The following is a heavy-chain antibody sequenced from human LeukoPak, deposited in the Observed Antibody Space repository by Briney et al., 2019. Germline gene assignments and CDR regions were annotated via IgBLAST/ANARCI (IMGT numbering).Heavy chain of an antibody. CDR2: INSDGSST. CDR3: ASGIAAAGVHFDY. V-gene: IGHV3-74*01. J-gene: IGHJ4*02. CDR1: GFTFSSYW. D-gene: IGHD6-13*01. Sequence: GGSLRLSCAASGFTFSSYWMHWVRQAPGKGLVWVSRINSDGSSTSYADSVKGRFTISRDNAKNTLYLQMNSLRVEDTAVYYCASGIAAAGVHFDYWGQGTLVTVSS.